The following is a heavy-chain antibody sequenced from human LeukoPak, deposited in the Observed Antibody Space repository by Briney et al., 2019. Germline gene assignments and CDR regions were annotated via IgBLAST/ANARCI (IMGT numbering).Heavy chain of an antibody. CDR3: ARDENWGPDY. Sequence: ASVKVSCKASGFTFTGHYMHWVRQAPGQGLEWMGWIHAGRGDTNYAQKFQGRFIMTRDTSINTLFMELSSLRSDDTAVYYCARDENWGPDYWGQGTLVTVSS. V-gene: IGHV1-2*02. CDR2: IHAGRGDT. J-gene: IGHJ4*02. D-gene: IGHD7-27*01. CDR1: GFTFTGHY.